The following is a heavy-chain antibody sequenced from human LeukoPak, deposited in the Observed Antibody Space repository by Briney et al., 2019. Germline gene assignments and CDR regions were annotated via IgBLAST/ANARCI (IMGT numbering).Heavy chain of an antibody. Sequence: SETLSLTCTVSGGSISSYYWSWIRQPPGKGLEWIGYIYYSGSTNYNPSLKSRVTISVDTSKNQFSLKLSSVTAADTAVYYCARVRDYYDNSGDAFDIWGQGTMVPVSS. CDR2: IYYSGST. J-gene: IGHJ3*02. CDR1: GGSISSYY. V-gene: IGHV4-59*01. CDR3: ARVRDYYDNSGDAFDI. D-gene: IGHD3-22*01.